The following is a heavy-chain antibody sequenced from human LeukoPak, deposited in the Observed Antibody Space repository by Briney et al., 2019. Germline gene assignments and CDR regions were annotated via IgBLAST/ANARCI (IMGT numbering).Heavy chain of an antibody. Sequence: GGSLRLSCAASGFTFSNYWMHWVRQAPGKGLVWVSRINSDGINTSYADSVKGRFTISRDNSKNTLYLQMNSLRAEDTAVYYCAREGLATVYWGQGTLVTASS. D-gene: IGHD4-17*01. CDR3: AREGLATVY. J-gene: IGHJ4*02. V-gene: IGHV3-74*01. CDR1: GFTFSNYW. CDR2: INSDGINT.